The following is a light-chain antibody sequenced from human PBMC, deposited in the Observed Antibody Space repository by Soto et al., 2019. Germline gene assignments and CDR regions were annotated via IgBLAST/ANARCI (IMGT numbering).Light chain of an antibody. CDR2: DAS. Sequence: DLQMYQSPSTLSASVGDRVTITCRASQSISEWLAWYQQKPGKAPKLLIYDASSLESGVPSRFSGSGSGTEFTLTISNLQPDNSATYYCQHYKAFSPWTFGQGTIVDIK. V-gene: IGKV1-5*01. CDR1: QSISEW. CDR3: QHYKAFSPWT. J-gene: IGKJ1*01.